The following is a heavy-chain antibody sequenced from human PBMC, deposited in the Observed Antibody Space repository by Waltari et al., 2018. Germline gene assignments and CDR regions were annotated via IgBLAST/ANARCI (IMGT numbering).Heavy chain of an antibody. D-gene: IGHD3-22*01. CDR2: ISSSGSTI. CDR3: ARDLYDSSGWNWYFDL. V-gene: IGHV3-48*03. Sequence: EVQLVESGGGLVQPGGSLRLSCAASGFTFSSYEMNWVRQAPGKGLEWVSYISSSGSTIYYADSVKGRFTISRDNAKNSLYLQMNSLRAEDTAVYYCARDLYDSSGWNWYFDLWGRGTLVTVSS. CDR1: GFTFSSYE. J-gene: IGHJ2*01.